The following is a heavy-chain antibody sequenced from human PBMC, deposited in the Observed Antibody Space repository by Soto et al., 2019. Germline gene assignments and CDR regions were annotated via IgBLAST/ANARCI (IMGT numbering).Heavy chain of an antibody. CDR2: INHSGST. Sequence: SETLSITCAVYGGSFCGYYWTGIRQPPGTGLEWIGEINHSGSTNYNPSLKSRVTISVDTSKNQFSLKLNPMTAADTAVYYCARHNYGSGSTYFDYWGQGTLVTVSS. J-gene: IGHJ4*02. D-gene: IGHD3-10*01. V-gene: IGHV4-34*01. CDR3: ARHNYGSGSTYFDY. CDR1: GGSFCGYY.